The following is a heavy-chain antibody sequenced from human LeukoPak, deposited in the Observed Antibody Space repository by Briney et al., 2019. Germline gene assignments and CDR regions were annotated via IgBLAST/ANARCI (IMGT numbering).Heavy chain of an antibody. Sequence: ASVKVSCKASGYTFTSYGISWVRQAPGQGLEWMGWISAYNGNTNYAQKLQGRVTMTTDTSTSTAYMELRSLRSDDTAVYYCARDSGKPVEDDAFDIWGQGTMVTVSS. CDR1: GYTFTSYG. J-gene: IGHJ3*02. CDR3: ARDSGKPVEDDAFDI. D-gene: IGHD3-10*01. CDR2: ISAYNGNT. V-gene: IGHV1-18*01.